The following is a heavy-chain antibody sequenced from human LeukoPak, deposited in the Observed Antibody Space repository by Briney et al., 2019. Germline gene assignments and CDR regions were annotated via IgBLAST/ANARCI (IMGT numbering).Heavy chain of an antibody. V-gene: IGHV3-21*01. J-gene: IGHJ4*02. CDR3: ARGGAKYYYDSSGPDY. CDR2: ISSSSSYI. D-gene: IGHD3-22*01. CDR1: GFTFSSYS. Sequence: GGSLRLSCAASGFTFSSYSMNWVRQAPGKGLEWVSSISSSSSYIYYADSVKGRFTISRDNAKNSLYLQMNSLRAEDTAVYYCARGGAKYYYDSSGPDYWGQGTLVTVSS.